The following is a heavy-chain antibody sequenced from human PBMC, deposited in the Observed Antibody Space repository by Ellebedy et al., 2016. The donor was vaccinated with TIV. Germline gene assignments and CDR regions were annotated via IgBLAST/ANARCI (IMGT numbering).Heavy chain of an antibody. CDR3: ARARNGTIVADAFDI. D-gene: IGHD2-21*01. Sequence: AASVKVSCKASGYTFTSYAMHWVRQAPGQRLEWMGWINAGNGNTKYSQKFQGRVTITRDTSASTAYMELSSLRSEDTAVYYCARARNGTIVADAFDIWGQGTMVTVSS. CDR2: INAGNGNT. CDR1: GYTFTSYA. J-gene: IGHJ3*02. V-gene: IGHV1-3*01.